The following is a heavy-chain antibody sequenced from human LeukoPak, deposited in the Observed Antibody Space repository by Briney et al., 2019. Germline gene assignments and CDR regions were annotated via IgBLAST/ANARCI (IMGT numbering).Heavy chain of an antibody. Sequence: PSETLSLTCTVSGASISGYYWSWIRQPPGKGLEWIGYIYYSGSTNYNPSLKSRVTISVDTSKNQFSLKLSSVTAADTAVYYCARAPRNAYDSSGYYSFFDYWGQGTLVTVSS. CDR2: IYYSGST. J-gene: IGHJ4*02. CDR3: ARAPRNAYDSSGYYSFFDY. V-gene: IGHV4-59*01. CDR1: GASISGYY. D-gene: IGHD3-22*01.